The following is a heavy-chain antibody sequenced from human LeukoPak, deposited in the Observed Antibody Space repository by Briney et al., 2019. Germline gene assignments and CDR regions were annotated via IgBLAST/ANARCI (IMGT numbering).Heavy chain of an antibody. J-gene: IGHJ4*02. CDR1: GDSISSSSYY. V-gene: IGHV4-61*05. Sequence: PSETLSLTCTISGDSISSSSYYWGWIRQPPGKGLEWIGYIYYSGSTNYNPSLKSRVTISVDTSKNQFSLKLSSVTAADTAVYYCARGKYQLRYYFDYWGQGTLVTVSS. CDR2: IYYSGST. CDR3: ARGKYQLRYYFDY. D-gene: IGHD2-2*01.